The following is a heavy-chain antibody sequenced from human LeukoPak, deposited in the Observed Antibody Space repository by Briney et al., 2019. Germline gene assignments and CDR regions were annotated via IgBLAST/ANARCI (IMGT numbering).Heavy chain of an antibody. CDR2: INHSGST. J-gene: IGHJ4*02. CDR1: GGSFSGYY. V-gene: IGHV4-34*01. CDR3: AIRGLRRGGYYFDY. Sequence: SETLSLTCAVYGGSFSGYYWSWIRQPPGKGLEWIGEINHSGSTNYNPSLKSRVTISVDTSKNQFSLKLSSVTAADTAVYYCAIRGLRRGGYYFDYWGQGTLVTVSS. D-gene: IGHD3-10*01.